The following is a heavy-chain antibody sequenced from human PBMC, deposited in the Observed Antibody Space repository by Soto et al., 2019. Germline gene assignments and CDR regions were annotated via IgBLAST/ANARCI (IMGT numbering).Heavy chain of an antibody. CDR1: GYSFIGYY. V-gene: IGHV1-2*02. D-gene: IGHD2-21*02. J-gene: IGHJ5*02. Sequence: ASVKVSCKASGYSFIGYYMHWVRQAPGQGLEWMGWINPKSGVTNYAQKFQGRVTMTRDTSITTAYMELSSLRSDDTAVYYCARGDVNWFDPWGQGTLVTVSS. CDR2: INPKSGVT. CDR3: ARGDVNWFDP.